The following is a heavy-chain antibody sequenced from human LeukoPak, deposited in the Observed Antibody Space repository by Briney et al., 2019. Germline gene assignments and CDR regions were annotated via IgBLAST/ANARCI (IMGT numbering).Heavy chain of an antibody. V-gene: IGHV4-59*01. CDR1: GGSISSYY. J-gene: IGHJ4*02. CDR2: IYYSGST. Sequence: SETLSLTCTVSGGSISSYYWSWIRQPPGKGLEWIGYIYYSGSTNYNPSLKSRVTISVDTSKNQFSLKLSSVTAADTAVYYCARDFSGSEGNFDYWGQGTLVTLSS. D-gene: IGHD2/OR15-2a*01. CDR3: ARDFSGSEGNFDY.